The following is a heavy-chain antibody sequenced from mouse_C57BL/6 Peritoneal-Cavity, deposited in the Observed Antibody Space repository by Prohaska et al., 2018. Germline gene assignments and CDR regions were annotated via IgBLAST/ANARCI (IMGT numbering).Heavy chain of an antibody. CDR2: MNPSSGYT. V-gene: IGHV1-4*01. CDR3: ARSDITTVVADY. CDR1: GSTFTSYT. J-gene: IGHJ2*01. Sequence: MSCKASGSTFTSYTMHWVKQRPGQGLEWIGYMNPSSGYTKYNQKFKEKATLTADKSASTAYMQLSSLTSEDSAVYYCARSDITTVVADYWGQGTTLTVSS. D-gene: IGHD1-1*01.